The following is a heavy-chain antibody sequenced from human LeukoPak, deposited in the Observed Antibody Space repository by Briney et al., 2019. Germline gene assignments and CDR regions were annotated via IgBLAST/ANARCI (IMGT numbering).Heavy chain of an antibody. V-gene: IGHV1-69*13. D-gene: IGHD6-19*01. CDR1: GGTFSSYA. J-gene: IGHJ4*02. CDR2: IIPIFGTA. Sequence: ASVKVSCKASGGTFSSYAISWVRQAPGQGLEWMGGIIPIFGTANYAQKFQGRVTITADESTSTAYMELSSLRSEDTAVYYCVRDPIPVSGTPPSGYWGQGTLVTVSS. CDR3: VRDPIPVSGTPPSGY.